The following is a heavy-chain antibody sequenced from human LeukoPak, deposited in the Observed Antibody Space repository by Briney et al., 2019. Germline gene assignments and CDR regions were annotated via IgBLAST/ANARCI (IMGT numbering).Heavy chain of an antibody. CDR3: ARGVDYFDY. V-gene: IGHV4-59*01. Sequence: SETLSLTCTVSGCSISSYYWSWIRQPPGKGLEWIGYIYYSGSTNYNPSLKSRVTISVDTSKNQFSLKLSSVTAADTAVYYCARGVDYFDYWGQGTLVTVSS. J-gene: IGHJ4*02. CDR2: IYYSGST. CDR1: GCSISSYY. D-gene: IGHD2-15*01.